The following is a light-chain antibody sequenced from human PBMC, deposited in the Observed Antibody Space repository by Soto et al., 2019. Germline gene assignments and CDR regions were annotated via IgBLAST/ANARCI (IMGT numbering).Light chain of an antibody. CDR2: GAS. J-gene: IGKJ4*01. Sequence: EIVLTQSPGTLSLSPGERATLSCRASQSVSSSYFAWYQQKPGQAPRLLIYGASSRATGIPDRFSGSGSGTDFTLTISRLEPEDFAVYYCQQYGSSPPLTFGGGTKVDIK. CDR1: QSVSSSY. CDR3: QQYGSSPPLT. V-gene: IGKV3-20*01.